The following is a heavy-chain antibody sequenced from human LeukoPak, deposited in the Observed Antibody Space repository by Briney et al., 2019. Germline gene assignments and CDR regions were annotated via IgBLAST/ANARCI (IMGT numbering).Heavy chain of an antibody. V-gene: IGHV3-23*05. D-gene: IGHD1-14*01. J-gene: IGHJ4*02. CDR2: IFNSGGST. CDR3: ARGVEPLAANTLAY. CDR1: GFSFSSYA. Sequence: GGSLRLSCAASGFSFSSYAMSWVRQAPGKGLEWVSSIFNSGGSTYHADSVKGRFTISRDNSKNTLYLEMNSLSPDDTAVYYCARGVEPLAANTLAYWGQGTLVTVSS.